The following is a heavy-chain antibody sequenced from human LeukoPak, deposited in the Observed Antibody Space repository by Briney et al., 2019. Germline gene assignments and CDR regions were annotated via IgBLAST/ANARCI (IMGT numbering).Heavy chain of an antibody. V-gene: IGHV3-48*03. CDR3: ARDTGYFDY. CDR1: GFTFSSYE. J-gene: IGHJ4*02. CDR2: ISSSGSTI. Sequence: PGGSLRLSCAASGFTFSSYEMNWVRQAPGKGLEWVSYISSSGSTIYYADSVKGRFTISRDNAKDSLYLQMNSLRAEDTAVYYCARDTGYFDYWGQGTLVTVSS. D-gene: IGHD6-13*01.